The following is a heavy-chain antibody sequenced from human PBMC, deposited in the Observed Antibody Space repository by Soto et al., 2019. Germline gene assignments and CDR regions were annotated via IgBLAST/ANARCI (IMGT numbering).Heavy chain of an antibody. J-gene: IGHJ6*02. CDR3: ARDVSHYYGMDV. Sequence: SETLSLTCTVSGGSISSGDYYWTWIRQPPGKGLEWIGYIYYSGSTYYNPSLKSRVTISVDTSKNQFSLKLSSVTAADTAVYYCARDVSHYYGMDVWGQGTTVTVSS. CDR2: IYYSGST. V-gene: IGHV4-30-4*01. CDR1: GGSISSGDYY.